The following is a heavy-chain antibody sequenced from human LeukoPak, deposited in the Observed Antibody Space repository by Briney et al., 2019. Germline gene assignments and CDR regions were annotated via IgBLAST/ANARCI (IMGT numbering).Heavy chain of an antibody. V-gene: IGHV1-2*02. Sequence: GASVKVSCKASGYTFSGYYMHWVRQAPGQGLEWMGWINPNSGDTKYAQKFQGRVTMTRDTSISTGYMELSRLRSDDTAVYYCAREKHGGHYDPWGQGTLVTVSS. CDR2: INPNSGDT. CDR3: AREKHGGHYDP. J-gene: IGHJ5*02. CDR1: GYTFSGYY.